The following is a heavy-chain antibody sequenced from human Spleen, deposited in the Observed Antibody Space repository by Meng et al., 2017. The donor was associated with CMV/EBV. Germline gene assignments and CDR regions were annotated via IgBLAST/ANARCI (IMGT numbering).Heavy chain of an antibody. CDR2: ISYDGSNK. D-gene: IGHD6-19*01. CDR1: GFTFSSYA. Sequence: GESLKISCAASGFTFSSYAMHWVRQAPGKGLEWVAVISYDGSNKYYADSVKGRFTISRDNSKNTLYLQMNSLRAEDTAVYYCAKDLGSGFYYFDYWGQGTLVTVPQ. J-gene: IGHJ4*02. CDR3: AKDLGSGFYYFDY. V-gene: IGHV3-30*04.